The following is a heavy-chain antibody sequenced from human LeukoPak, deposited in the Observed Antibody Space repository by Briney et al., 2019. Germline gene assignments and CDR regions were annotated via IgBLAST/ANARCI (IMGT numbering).Heavy chain of an antibody. CDR1: GYTFSSYG. Sequence: ASVKVSCKASGYTFSSYGISWVRQAPGQGLEWMGWISAYNGNTNYAQKLQGRVTMTTDTSASTAYMELRSLRSDDTAVYYCARVSTEIWANIGDYWGQGTLVTVSS. CDR2: ISAYNGNT. V-gene: IGHV1-18*01. J-gene: IGHJ4*02. D-gene: IGHD5-24*01. CDR3: ARVSTEIWANIGDY.